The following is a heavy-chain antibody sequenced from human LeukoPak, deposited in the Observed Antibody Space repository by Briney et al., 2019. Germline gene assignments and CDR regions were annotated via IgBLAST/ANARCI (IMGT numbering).Heavy chain of an antibody. Sequence: GGSLRLSCAASGFTFSSYSMNWVRQAPGKGLEWVSSISSSSSYIYYADSVKGRFTISRDNAKNSLYLQMNSLRAEDTALYYCAKERGNMVATRGSFDYWGQGTLVTVSS. J-gene: IGHJ4*02. D-gene: IGHD5-12*01. CDR2: ISSSSSYI. CDR3: AKERGNMVATRGSFDY. CDR1: GFTFSSYS. V-gene: IGHV3-21*04.